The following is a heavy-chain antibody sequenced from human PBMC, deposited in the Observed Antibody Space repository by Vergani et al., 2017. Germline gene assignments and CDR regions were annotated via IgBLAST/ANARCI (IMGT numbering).Heavy chain of an antibody. CDR1: GFTFSSYG. CDR3: AKGRNGDMGDCYSYMDV. D-gene: IGHD3-16*01. J-gene: IGHJ6*03. Sequence: QVQLVESGGGVVQPGRSLRLSCAASGFTFSSYGMHWVRQAPGKGLEWVAVISYDGSNKYYADSVKGRFTISRDNSKNTLYLQMNSLIAEDTAVYYCAKGRNGDMGDCYSYMDVWVKGTTVTVSS. CDR2: ISYDGSNK. V-gene: IGHV3-30*18.